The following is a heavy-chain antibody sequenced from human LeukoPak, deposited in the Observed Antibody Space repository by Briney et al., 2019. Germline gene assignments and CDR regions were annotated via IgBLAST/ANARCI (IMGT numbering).Heavy chain of an antibody. CDR2: ITGSAGST. CDR3: AKDPASGYCSGGSCYDSPFDS. CDR1: GFTFSTYA. V-gene: IGHV3-23*01. J-gene: IGHJ4*02. D-gene: IGHD2-15*01. Sequence: AGGSLRLSCAASGFTFSTYAMTWVRQAPGKGLEWVSLITGSAGSTYYADSVKGRFTISRDNSKNTLFLQMNSLRAEDTAVYYCAKDPASGYCSGGSCYDSPFDSWGQGTLVTVSS.